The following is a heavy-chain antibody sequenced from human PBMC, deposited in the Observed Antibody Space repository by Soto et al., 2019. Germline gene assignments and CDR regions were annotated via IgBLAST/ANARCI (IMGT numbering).Heavy chain of an antibody. Sequence: GGSLRLSCAASGFTLSGSVIYWVRQPSGKGLEWVGRIRSRSNGYATAYAASVRGRFTISRDDSKNTAYLQMNSLKTEDTAVYCGSSPGYSNSHSDHWVQGPRVTVS. CDR2: IRSRSNGYAT. D-gene: IGHD4-4*01. CDR3: SSPGYSNSHSDH. CDR1: GFTLSGSV. J-gene: IGHJ4*02. V-gene: IGHV3-73*01.